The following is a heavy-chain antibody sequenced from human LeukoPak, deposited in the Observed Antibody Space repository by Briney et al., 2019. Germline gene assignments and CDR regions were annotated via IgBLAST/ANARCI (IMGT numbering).Heavy chain of an antibody. D-gene: IGHD3-22*01. J-gene: IGHJ6*02. CDR3: ARDSYYYDSSGYYGMDV. CDR1: GFTFDDYG. CDR2: INWNGGST. V-gene: IGHV3-20*01. Sequence: GGSLRLSCAASGFTFDDYGMSWVRQAPGKGPEWVSGINWNGGSTGYADSVKGRFTISRDNAKNSLYLQMNSLRAEDTALYHCARDSYYYDSSGYYGMDVWGQGTTVTVSS.